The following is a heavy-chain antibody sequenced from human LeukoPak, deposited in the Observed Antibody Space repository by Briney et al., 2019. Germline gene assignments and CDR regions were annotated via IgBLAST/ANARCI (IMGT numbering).Heavy chain of an antibody. CDR2: INSGGGTT. D-gene: IGHD3-22*01. CDR1: GYTFSNYY. CDR3: AREAADSSGYYAY. Sequence: ASVKVSCKTSGYTFSNYYMHWVRQAPGQGHERMGIINSGGGTTSYAQKFEGRVTMTRDTSTSTVYMELRSLRSEDTAVYYCAREAADSSGYYAYWGQGTLVIVSS. V-gene: IGHV1-46*01. J-gene: IGHJ4*02.